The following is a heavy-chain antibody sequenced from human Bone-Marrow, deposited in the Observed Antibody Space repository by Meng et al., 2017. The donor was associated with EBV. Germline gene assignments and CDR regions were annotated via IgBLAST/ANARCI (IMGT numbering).Heavy chain of an antibody. V-gene: IGHV4-59*01. CDR1: NGSISRYY. D-gene: IGHD3-10*01. Sequence: QVQLQESGPGLVKPSETLSLTCSVSNGSISRYYWTWIRQPPGKGLEWIGYVYYSGSTSYDPSLKSRVTISVDTSKNQFSLRLNSLTTADTAVYYCARARRGVAGGVRGYPSIHFDYWGQGVLVTVSS. J-gene: IGHJ4*02. CDR2: VYYSGST. CDR3: ARARRGVAGGVRGYPSIHFDY.